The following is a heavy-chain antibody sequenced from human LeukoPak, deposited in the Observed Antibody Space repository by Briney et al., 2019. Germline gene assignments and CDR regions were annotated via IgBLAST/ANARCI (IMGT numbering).Heavy chain of an antibody. Sequence: PSETLSLTCTVSGGSISSGGYYWSWIRQPPGKGLEWIGYIYYSGSTNYNPSLKSRVTISVDTSKNQFSLKLSSVTAADTAVYYCARDTMVRDIYYYGMDVWGQGTTVTVSS. CDR2: IYYSGST. CDR3: ARDTMVRDIYYYGMDV. CDR1: GGSISSGGYY. D-gene: IGHD3-10*01. J-gene: IGHJ6*02. V-gene: IGHV4-61*08.